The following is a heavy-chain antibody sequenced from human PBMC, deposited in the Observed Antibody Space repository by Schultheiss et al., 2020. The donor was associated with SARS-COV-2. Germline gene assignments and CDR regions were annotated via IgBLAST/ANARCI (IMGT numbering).Heavy chain of an antibody. CDR2: SSRSGGTT. V-gene: IGHV3-23*01. D-gene: IGHD3-10*01. CDR3: ARGDYGSGSYSRQGWFDP. CDR1: GFTVSSNY. J-gene: IGHJ5*02. Sequence: GGSLRLSCAASGFTVSSNYMSWVRQAPGKGLEWVSASSRSGGTTYYADSVEGRFTISRDNSKNILYLQMNSLRAEDTAVYYCARGDYGSGSYSRQGWFDPWGQGTLVTVSS.